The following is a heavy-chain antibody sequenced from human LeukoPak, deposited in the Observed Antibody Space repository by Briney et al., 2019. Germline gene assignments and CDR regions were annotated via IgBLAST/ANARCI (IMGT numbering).Heavy chain of an antibody. D-gene: IGHD5-12*01. CDR1: GGSMSGYH. J-gene: IGHJ4*02. CDR3: ARRRVYSGSGEFDF. V-gene: IGHV4-59*01. CDR2: IHYSGTT. Sequence: SETLSLTCTVSGGSMSGYHWSWIRQPPGKGLEWIGYIHYSGTTNYNPSLKSRVTISLDTSRNQFSLKLRSVTTADTAVYYCARRRVYSGSGEFDFWGQGTLVTVSS.